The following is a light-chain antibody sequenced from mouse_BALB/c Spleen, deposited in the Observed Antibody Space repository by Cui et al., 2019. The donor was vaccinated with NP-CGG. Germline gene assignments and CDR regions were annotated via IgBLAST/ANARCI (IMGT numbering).Light chain of an antibody. J-gene: IGLJ1*01. CDR3: ALWYSNHWV. Sequence: QAVVTQEPAPITSPGETVTLTCRSSTGAVTTSNYANWVQEKPDHLFTGLIGGTNNRVPGVPARFSGSLIGDKAALTITGAQTEDEAIYFCALWYSNHWVFGGGTKLTAL. CDR2: GTN. V-gene: IGLV1*01. CDR1: TGAVTTSNY.